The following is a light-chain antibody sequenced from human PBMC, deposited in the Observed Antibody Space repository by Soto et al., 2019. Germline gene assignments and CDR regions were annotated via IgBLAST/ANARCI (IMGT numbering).Light chain of an antibody. CDR2: DAS. J-gene: IGKJ1*01. Sequence: EIVLTQSPATLSLSPGERATLSCRASQRISNSLAWYQQKPGQAPRLLIYDASSRANGFPARFSGSGSGTDFTLTIGSLEPEDFAVYYCQQRSEWPRTFGQGTKVEIK. CDR3: QQRSEWPRT. CDR1: QRISNS. V-gene: IGKV3-11*01.